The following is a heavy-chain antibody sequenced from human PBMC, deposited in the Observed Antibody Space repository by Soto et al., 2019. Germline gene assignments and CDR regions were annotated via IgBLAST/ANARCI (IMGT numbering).Heavy chain of an antibody. D-gene: IGHD6-19*01. CDR3: ARDRVSGSGSSYYYYGMDV. Sequence: PPEPLSLPCTVSGGSISSYYWSWIRQPPGKGLEWIGYIYYSGSTNYNPSLKSRVTISVDTSKNQFSLKLSSVTAADTAVYYCARDRVSGSGSSYYYYGMDVWGQGTTVTVSS. J-gene: IGHJ6*02. V-gene: IGHV4-59*01. CDR2: IYYSGST. CDR1: GGSISSYY.